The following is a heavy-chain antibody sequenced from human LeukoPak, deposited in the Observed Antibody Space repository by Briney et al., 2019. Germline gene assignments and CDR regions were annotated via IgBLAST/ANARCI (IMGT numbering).Heavy chain of an antibody. J-gene: IGHJ4*02. V-gene: IGHV5-51*01. CDR3: ARQVTMVRGVITAFDY. CDR1: GYSFTSYW. CDR2: IYPGDSDT. Sequence: GESLKISCKGSGYSFTSYWIGWVRQMPGKGLEWMGIIYPGDSDTRYSPSFQGQVTISADKSISTAYLQWSSLKASDTAMYYCARQVTMVRGVITAFDYWGQGTLVTVSS. D-gene: IGHD3-10*01.